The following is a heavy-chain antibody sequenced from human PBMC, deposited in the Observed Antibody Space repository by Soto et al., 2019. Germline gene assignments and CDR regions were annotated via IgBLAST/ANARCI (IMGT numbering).Heavy chain of an antibody. D-gene: IGHD1-7*01. CDR2: FDPEDGET. V-gene: IGHV1-24*01. CDR3: ATVGITGTTGSWFDP. CDR1: GYTLTELS. Sequence: ASVKVSCKVSGYTLTELSMHWVRQAPGKGLEWMGGFDPEDGETIYAQKFQGRVTMTEDTSTDTAYMELSSLRSEDTAVYYCATVGITGTTGSWFDPWGQGTLVTVSS. J-gene: IGHJ5*02.